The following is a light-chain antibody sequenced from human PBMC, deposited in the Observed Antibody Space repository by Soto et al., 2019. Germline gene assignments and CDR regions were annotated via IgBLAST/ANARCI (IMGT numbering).Light chain of an antibody. CDR2: GVS. CDR3: QQYDNWPPWT. CDR1: ESVGSH. J-gene: IGKJ1*01. Sequence: DTVMTQSPATLSVSPGETATLSCRASESVGSHLAWYQQKPGQAPRLLIYGVSTRATGIPARFRGSGSETEFTLTISSLQSEDSAVYYCQQYDNWPPWTFGQGTKVEI. V-gene: IGKV3-15*01.